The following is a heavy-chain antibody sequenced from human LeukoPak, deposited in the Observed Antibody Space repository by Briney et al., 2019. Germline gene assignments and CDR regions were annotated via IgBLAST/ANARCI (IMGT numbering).Heavy chain of an antibody. CDR3: ARDYSNSLLDY. CDR2: ISYDGSNK. V-gene: IGHV3-30*04. J-gene: IGHJ4*02. Sequence: GGSLRLSCAASGFTFSSYAMHWVRQAPGKGLEWVAVISYDGSNKNYADSVKGRFTISRDNSKNPLYLQMDSLRVEDTAVYYCARDYSNSLLDYWGQGTLVTVSS. CDR1: GFTFSSYA. D-gene: IGHD4-11*01.